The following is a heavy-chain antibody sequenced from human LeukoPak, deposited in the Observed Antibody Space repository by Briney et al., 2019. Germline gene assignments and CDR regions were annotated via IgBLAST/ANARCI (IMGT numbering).Heavy chain of an antibody. V-gene: IGHV3-48*04. Sequence: GGSLRLSCAASGFTFSSYSMNWVRQAPGKGLEWVSYISSSGSTIYYADSVKGRFTISRDNAKNSLYLQMNSLRAEDTAVYYCARGSTVTTNFYYYYYMDVWGKGTTVTVSS. CDR3: ARGSTVTTNFYYYYYMDV. CDR1: GFTFSSYS. J-gene: IGHJ6*03. D-gene: IGHD4-17*01. CDR2: ISSSGSTI.